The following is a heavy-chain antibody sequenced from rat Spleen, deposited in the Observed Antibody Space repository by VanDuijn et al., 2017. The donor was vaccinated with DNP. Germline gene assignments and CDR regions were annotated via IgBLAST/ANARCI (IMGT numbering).Heavy chain of an antibody. J-gene: IGHJ4*01. CDR3: ARHMDTGPYYAMDV. V-gene: IGHV5-7*01. CDR1: GFTFSDHN. Sequence: EVQLVESGGGLVQPGRSLKLSCVASGFTFSDHNMAWVRQAPKKGLEWVATISYDGFRTYHRDSVKGRFTISRDNSKSTLYLQMDSLRSEDTATYYCARHMDTGPYYAMDVWGQGISVTVSS. CDR2: ISYDGFRT. D-gene: IGHD4-1*01.